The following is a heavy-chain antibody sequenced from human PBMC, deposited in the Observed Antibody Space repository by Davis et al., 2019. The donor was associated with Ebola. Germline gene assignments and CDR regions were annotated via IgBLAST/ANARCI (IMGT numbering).Heavy chain of an antibody. D-gene: IGHD5-18*01. CDR2: IYPGDSDT. CDR1: GYSFTSYW. V-gene: IGHV5-51*01. J-gene: IGHJ4*02. Sequence: PGGSLRLSCKGSGYSFTSYWIGWVRQMPGKGLEWMGIIYPGDSDTRYSPSFQGQVTISADKSISTAYLQWSSLKASDTAMYYCARDLGYSYGYSDYWGQGTLVTVSS. CDR3: ARDLGYSYGYSDY.